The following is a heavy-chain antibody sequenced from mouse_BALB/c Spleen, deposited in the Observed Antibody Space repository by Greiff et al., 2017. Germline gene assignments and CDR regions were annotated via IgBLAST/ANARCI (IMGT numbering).Heavy chain of an antibody. CDR2: IWRGGST. J-gene: IGHJ1*01. V-gene: IGHV2-5-1*01. D-gene: IGHD2-10*02. CDR1: GFSLTSYG. CDR3: AKNVKYGKGYFDV. Sequence: QVQLQQSGPSLVQPSQSLSITCTVSGFSLTSYGVHWVRQSPGKGLEWLGVIWRGGSTDYNAAFMSRLSITKDNSKSQVFFKMNSLQADDTAIYYCAKNVKYGKGYFDVWGAGTTVTVSS.